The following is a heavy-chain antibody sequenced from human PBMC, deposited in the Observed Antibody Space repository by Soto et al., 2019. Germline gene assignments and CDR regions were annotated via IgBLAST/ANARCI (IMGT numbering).Heavy chain of an antibody. CDR2: ISAHNGNT. D-gene: IGHD3-10*01. J-gene: IGHJ4*02. CDR3: ARGRYGAY. V-gene: IGHV1-18*01. Sequence: QVHLVQSGAEVKKPGASVKVSCKGSGYAFTTYGITWVRQAPGQGLEWMGWISAHNGNTNYAQKLQGRVTVTRDTSTSTAYMELRRLRSDDTAVYYCARGRYGAYWGQGALVNVSS. CDR1: GYAFTTYG.